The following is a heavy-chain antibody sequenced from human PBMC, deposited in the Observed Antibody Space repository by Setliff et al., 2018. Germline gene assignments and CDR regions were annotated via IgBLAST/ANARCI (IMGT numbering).Heavy chain of an antibody. CDR2: IYPGDSDT. CDR3: ARLTPMADFDY. D-gene: IGHD5-18*01. CDR1: GYTFSNYW. V-gene: IGHV5-51*01. J-gene: IGHJ4*02. Sequence: PGESLKISCQGSGYTFSNYWIGWVRQMPGKGLEWMGVIYPGDSDTRYSPSFKGQVTISADKSISTAYLQWSSLEASDTAMYYCARLTPMADFDYWGQGTQVTVSS.